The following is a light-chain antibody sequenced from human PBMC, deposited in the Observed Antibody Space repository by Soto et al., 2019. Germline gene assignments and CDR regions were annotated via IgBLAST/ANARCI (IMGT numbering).Light chain of an antibody. CDR1: RSVDTD. J-gene: IGKJ1*01. CDR2: ATS. Sequence: EIPLTQSPVTLSVSPGDSATLSCHASRSVDTDLTWYQQKPGQAPRLLVFATSARATGVPDRFRGSRSGTDFTLTISSLQPEDSATYYCHQYYNRPPWTFGQGTKVDI. V-gene: IGKV3-15*01. CDR3: HQYYNRPPWT.